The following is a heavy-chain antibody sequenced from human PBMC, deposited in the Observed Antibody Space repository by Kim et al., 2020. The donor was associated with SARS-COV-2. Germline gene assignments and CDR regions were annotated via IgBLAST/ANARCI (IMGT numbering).Heavy chain of an antibody. D-gene: IGHD5-18*01. V-gene: IGHV3-48*02. CDR3: ARDDNYSYGYWFDP. Sequence: ADAVKGRCTISRENAKNSRYLQMNSLRDEETAVYYCARDDNYSYGYWFDPWGQGTLVTVSS. J-gene: IGHJ5*02.